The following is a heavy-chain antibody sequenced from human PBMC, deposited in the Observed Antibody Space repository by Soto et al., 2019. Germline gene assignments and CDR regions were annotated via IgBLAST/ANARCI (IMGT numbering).Heavy chain of an antibody. V-gene: IGHV4-39*01. CDR3: ARSSIVPRLLMYPFDY. CDR2: IYYDGNT. D-gene: IGHD2-8*01. CDR1: GGSITSNSHY. J-gene: IGHJ4*02. Sequence: SETLSLTCIVSGGSITSNSHYWGLIRQPPGKGLESIGNIYYDGNTYYNPSLKSRVTISLDTSKNQFSLRLNSVTAADTAVYYCARSSIVPRLLMYPFDYWGQGTLVTVS.